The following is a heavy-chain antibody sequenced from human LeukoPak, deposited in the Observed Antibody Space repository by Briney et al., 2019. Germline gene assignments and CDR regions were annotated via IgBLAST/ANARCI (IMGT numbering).Heavy chain of an antibody. D-gene: IGHD2-15*01. Sequence: PGGSLRLSCAASGFTFSSYAMHWVRQAPGKGLEWVAVIWYDGGNKYYADSVKGRFTISRDNSKNTLYLQMNSLRAEDTAVYYCARDIVVVVAATRPIYYYYGMDVWGKGTTVTVSS. V-gene: IGHV3-33*08. CDR3: ARDIVVVVAATRPIYYYYGMDV. J-gene: IGHJ6*04. CDR1: GFTFSSYA. CDR2: IWYDGGNK.